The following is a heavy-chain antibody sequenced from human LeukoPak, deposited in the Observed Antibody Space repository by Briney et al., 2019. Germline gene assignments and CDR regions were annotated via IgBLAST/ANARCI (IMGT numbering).Heavy chain of an antibody. CDR3: ARGPHDFWSGFSDAEYFQH. Sequence: SETLSLTCSVSGYSISSGYYWGWIRQPPGKRLEWSGNIYHDGTTYYTPSLKSRVTISVDTSKNHFSLRLISVTAADTAVYYCARGPHDFWSGFSDAEYFQHWGQGTLVTVSS. CDR1: GYSISSGYY. D-gene: IGHD3-3*01. J-gene: IGHJ1*01. V-gene: IGHV4-38-2*02. CDR2: IYHDGTT.